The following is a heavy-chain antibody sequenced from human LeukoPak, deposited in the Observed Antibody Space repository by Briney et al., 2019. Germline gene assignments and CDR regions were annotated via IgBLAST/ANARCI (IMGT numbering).Heavy chain of an antibody. V-gene: IGHV1-18*01. D-gene: IGHD2-2*01. Sequence: ASVKVSCKASGYTFSSYGISWVRQAPGQGLEWMGWISADNGNTNYVQKFQGRVTMATDTSTSTAYMELRSLRSDDTAVYYCAIALYHTFDYWGQGTLVTVSS. CDR1: GYTFSSYG. CDR3: AIALYHTFDY. J-gene: IGHJ4*02. CDR2: ISADNGNT.